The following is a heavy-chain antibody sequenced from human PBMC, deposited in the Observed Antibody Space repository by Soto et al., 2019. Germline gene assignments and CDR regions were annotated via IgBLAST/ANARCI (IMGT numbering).Heavy chain of an antibody. Sequence: ASVKVSCKXSGYTFTSYGIHWVRQAPGQRLEWMGWINAANGDTKYSPKFQGRVSITRDTSASTAYMELSSLRSEDTAVYYCVRRHVTATGIDWFDPWGQGTLVTVSS. J-gene: IGHJ5*02. CDR3: VRRHVTATGIDWFDP. CDR2: INAANGDT. CDR1: GYTFTSYG. D-gene: IGHD6-13*01. V-gene: IGHV1-3*01.